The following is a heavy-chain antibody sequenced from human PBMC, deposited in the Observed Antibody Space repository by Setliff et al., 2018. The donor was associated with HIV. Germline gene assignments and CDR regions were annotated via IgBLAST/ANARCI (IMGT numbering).Heavy chain of an antibody. CDR3: ARGIPGYRSSWHFDY. CDR1: GGTFSSNA. J-gene: IGHJ4*02. Sequence: ASVKVSCKASGGTFSSNAVSWVRQAPGQGLEWMGWISPNNGNTNYGQNFENRVTMTTDTSTNTAYMELRNLRSDDTAVYYCARGIPGYRSSWHFDYWGQGTLVTVSS. D-gene: IGHD6-13*01. CDR2: ISPNNGNT. V-gene: IGHV1-18*01.